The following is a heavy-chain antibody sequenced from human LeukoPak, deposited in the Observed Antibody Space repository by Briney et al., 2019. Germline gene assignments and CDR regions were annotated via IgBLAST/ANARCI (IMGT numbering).Heavy chain of an antibody. J-gene: IGHJ6*03. CDR2: MSGSDAGT. CDR3: ARVLRYCSGGNCYSGGLGYMDV. CDR1: GFTFNSYA. D-gene: IGHD2-15*01. V-gene: IGHV3-23*01. Sequence: GGSLRLSCIASGFTFNSYAMSWVRQAPGKGLEWVSAMSGSDAGTYYADSVKGRFTISRDNSKNTLFLQMNSLRAEDTAVYYCARVLRYCSGGNCYSGGLGYMDVWGKGTTVTISS.